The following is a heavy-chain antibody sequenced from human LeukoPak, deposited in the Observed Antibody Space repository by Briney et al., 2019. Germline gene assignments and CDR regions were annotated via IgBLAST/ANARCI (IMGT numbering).Heavy chain of an antibody. CDR1: GFTFSCYA. V-gene: IGHV3-23*01. CDR3: AKAEAYSGYGVVDY. D-gene: IGHD5-12*01. J-gene: IGHJ4*02. CDR2: ISGSGGST. Sequence: GGSLRLSCAASGFTFSCYAMSWVRQAPGKGLEWVSAISGSGGSTYYADSVKGRFTISRDNSKNTLYLQMNSLRAEDTAVYYCAKAEAYSGYGVVDYWGQGTLVTVSS.